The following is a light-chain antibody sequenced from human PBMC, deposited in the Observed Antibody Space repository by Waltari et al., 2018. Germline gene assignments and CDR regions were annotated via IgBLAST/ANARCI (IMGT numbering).Light chain of an antibody. Sequence: DIQMTQSPSSLSASVGDRVTITCRASQTISTYLNWYQVKSGKAPRLLIYAASSLQSGVPSRFSGRGSGTDFTLTISDLQPEDFATYFCQQGYTSPDTFGQGTKLEIK. J-gene: IGKJ2*01. CDR1: QTISTY. CDR3: QQGYTSPDT. CDR2: AAS. V-gene: IGKV1-39*01.